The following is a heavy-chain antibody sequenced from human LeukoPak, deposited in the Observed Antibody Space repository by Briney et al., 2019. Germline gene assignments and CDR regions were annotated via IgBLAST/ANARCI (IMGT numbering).Heavy chain of an antibody. CDR3: VKGQELDDGVFDS. Sequence: PGGSLRLSCAASGFTFSSIAMTWVRQALGKGLEWVSTIRSNGDTAYNADSVRGRFAISRDNSKNGLFLQMNSLRVEDTARYYCVKGQELDDGVFDSWGQGTLVTVSP. CDR2: IRSNGDTA. V-gene: IGHV3-23*01. J-gene: IGHJ4*02. CDR1: GFTFSSIA. D-gene: IGHD1-1*01.